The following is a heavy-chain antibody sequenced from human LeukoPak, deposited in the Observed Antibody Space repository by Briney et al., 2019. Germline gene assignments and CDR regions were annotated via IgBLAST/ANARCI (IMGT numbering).Heavy chain of an antibody. CDR1: GFTFSSYA. CDR2: LSGSGGSS. V-gene: IGHV3-23*01. J-gene: IGHJ4*02. CDR3: ASKRID. Sequence: GGSLRLSCAASGFTFSSYAMTWVRQAPGKGLEWVSALSGSGGSSYYADSVKGRFTISRDNAKNSLYLQMNSLRAEDTAVYYCASKRIDWGQGTLVTVSS. D-gene: IGHD2-15*01.